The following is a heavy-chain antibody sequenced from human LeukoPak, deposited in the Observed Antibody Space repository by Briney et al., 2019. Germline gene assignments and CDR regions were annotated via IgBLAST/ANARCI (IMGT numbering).Heavy chain of an antibody. CDR3: ARGSPRGGRYFDWSLMAV. CDR2: TYYRSKWYN. D-gene: IGHD3-9*01. V-gene: IGHV6-1*01. J-gene: IGHJ6*02. CDR1: GDSFSSNSAA. Sequence: PSQTLSLTCAVSGDSFSSNSAAWNWSRQSQSRGLEWVARTYYRSKWYNDYAVSVKSRITTTPDTSKNQFSLQLNSVTPEDTAVYYCARGSPRGGRYFDWSLMAVWGQGTTVTASS.